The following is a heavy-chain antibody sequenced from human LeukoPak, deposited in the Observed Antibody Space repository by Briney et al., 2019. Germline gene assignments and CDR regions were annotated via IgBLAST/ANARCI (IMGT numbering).Heavy chain of an antibody. CDR1: GFTFSSYA. V-gene: IGHV3-23*01. Sequence: GGSLRLSCAASGFTFSSYAMSWVRQAPGKGLEWVPTISGSGTTYYADSVKGRFTISRDNSKNTLYLQMNSLRAEDTAVYYCAKGLIPAYYLDYWGKGTLVTVSS. J-gene: IGHJ4*02. CDR2: ISGSGTT. CDR3: AKGLIPAYYLDY.